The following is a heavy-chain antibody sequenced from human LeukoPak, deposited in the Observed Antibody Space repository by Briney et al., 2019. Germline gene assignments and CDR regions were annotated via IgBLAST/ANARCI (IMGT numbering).Heavy chain of an antibody. D-gene: IGHD7-27*01. V-gene: IGHV3-23*01. CDR3: AIDPNWGTHS. CDR1: GFTFSTYT. CDR2: IGSSGGGI. Sequence: GGTLRLSCAASGFTFSTYTMYWIRHPPGKGLEWVSIIGSSGGGIHYADSVKDRFTISRDNSKNALYLQMNSLRVEDTAVYYCAIDPNWGTHSWGQGVLVTVSS. J-gene: IGHJ4*02.